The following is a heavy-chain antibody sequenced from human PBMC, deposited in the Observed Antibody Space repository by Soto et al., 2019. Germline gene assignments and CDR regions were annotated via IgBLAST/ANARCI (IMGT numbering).Heavy chain of an antibody. J-gene: IGHJ4*02. CDR1: GFSFRNYG. CDR2: VSQDGSEK. Sequence: ESVGGVVQPGGSLRLSCVASGFSFRNYGMHWVRRVAGGGLEWVAVVSQDGSEKYYVDSLKGRFTISRDNSKNTMFLQMDSLGPDDTAVYYCVRDGGGGYSQVDHWGQGTLVTVSS. V-gene: IGHV3-30*03. D-gene: IGHD5-18*01. CDR3: VRDGGGGYSQVDH.